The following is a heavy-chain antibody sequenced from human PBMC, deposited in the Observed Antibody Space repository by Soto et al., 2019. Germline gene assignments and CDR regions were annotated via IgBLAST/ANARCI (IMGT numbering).Heavy chain of an antibody. CDR1: GYTFTSYG. CDR2: ISAYNGNT. Sequence: ASVKVSCKASGYTFTSYGISWVRQAPGQGLEWMGWISAYNGNTNYAQKLQGRVTMTTDTSTSTAYMELRSLRSDDTAVYYCARGPNTAMVSTYFDYWGQGTLVTVSS. D-gene: IGHD5-18*01. V-gene: IGHV1-18*01. CDR3: ARGPNTAMVSTYFDY. J-gene: IGHJ4*02.